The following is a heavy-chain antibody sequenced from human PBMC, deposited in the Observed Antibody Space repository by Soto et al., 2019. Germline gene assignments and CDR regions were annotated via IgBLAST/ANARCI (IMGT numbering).Heavy chain of an antibody. V-gene: IGHV3-72*01. Sequence: GGPLKLSCAASGFTFSDHYMDWVRQAPGKGLEWVGRTRNKANSYTTEYAASVKGRFTISRDDSKNSLYLQMNSLKTEDTAVYYCAREGSSGFSLDYWGQGTLVTVSS. CDR2: TRNKANSYTT. J-gene: IGHJ4*02. CDR1: GFTFSDHY. CDR3: AREGSSGFSLDY. D-gene: IGHD3-22*01.